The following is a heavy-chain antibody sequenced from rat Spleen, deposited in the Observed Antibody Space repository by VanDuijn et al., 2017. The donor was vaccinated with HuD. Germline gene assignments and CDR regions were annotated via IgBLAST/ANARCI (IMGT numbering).Heavy chain of an antibody. Sequence: EVQLVESGGGLVQPGRSLKLSCAASGFTFSNYYMAWVRQAPKKGLEWVATISTSGSRTYYPDSVKGRFTISRDNAKSSLYLQMNSLKSEDTATYYCTTDITTVPDPDYWGQGVMVTVSS. V-gene: IGHV5-27*01. J-gene: IGHJ2*01. CDR1: GFTFSNYY. D-gene: IGHD1-1*01. CDR3: TTDITTVPDPDY. CDR2: ISTSGSRT.